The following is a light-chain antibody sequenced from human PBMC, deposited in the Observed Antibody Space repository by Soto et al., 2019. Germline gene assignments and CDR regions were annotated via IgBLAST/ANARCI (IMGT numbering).Light chain of an antibody. Sequence: DIQMTQSPSSLSASVGDRVTITCRASQSISSYLNWYQQKPGKAPKLLIYAASSLQGGVPSRFRGSESRTDFTLTISSLQPEDFATYYCQQSYSTLWTFGQGTKVEIK. CDR3: QQSYSTLWT. V-gene: IGKV1-39*01. CDR1: QSISSY. J-gene: IGKJ1*01. CDR2: AAS.